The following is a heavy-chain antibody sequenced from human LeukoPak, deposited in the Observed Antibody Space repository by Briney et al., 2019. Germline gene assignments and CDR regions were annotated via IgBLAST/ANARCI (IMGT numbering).Heavy chain of an antibody. D-gene: IGHD6-19*01. CDR2: IFHSGST. V-gene: IGHV4-38-2*01. CDR1: GYSISSGYF. Sequence: KPSETLSLTCAVSGYSISSGYFWVWTRQPPGKGLEWLGNIFHSGSTCYNPSLKSRVAISIYTSKNQFSLKLSSVTAADTAVYYCARLSFGIAVAGPDYWGQGTLVTVSS. CDR3: ARLSFGIAVAGPDY. J-gene: IGHJ4*02.